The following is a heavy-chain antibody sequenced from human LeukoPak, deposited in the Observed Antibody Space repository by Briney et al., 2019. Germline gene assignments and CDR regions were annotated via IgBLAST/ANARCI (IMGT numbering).Heavy chain of an antibody. CDR1: GFTFSSYA. J-gene: IGHJ4*02. Sequence: GGSLRLSCAASGFTFSSYAMSWVRQAPGKGLEWVSAISGSGGSTYYADSVKGRFSISRDNSKNTLYLQMNSLRAEDTAVYYCAKDAPVNIVVVPAANSWGQGTLVTVSS. CDR3: AKDAPVNIVVVPAANS. D-gene: IGHD2-2*01. CDR2: ISGSGGST. V-gene: IGHV3-23*01.